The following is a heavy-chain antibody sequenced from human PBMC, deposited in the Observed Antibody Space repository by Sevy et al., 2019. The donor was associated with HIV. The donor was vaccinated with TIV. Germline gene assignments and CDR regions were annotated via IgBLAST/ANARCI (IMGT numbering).Heavy chain of an antibody. V-gene: IGHV4-59*08. Sequence: SETLSLTCTVSGGSITSLYWNWIRQPPGKGLEWIANIYYNGHINYNPSLKSRLTLSLETSKNQFSLRLRSVTAADTAMYYCAGENAWGRGYSWGQGTLVTVSS. J-gene: IGHJ4*02. D-gene: IGHD1-26*01. CDR3: AGENAWGRGYS. CDR2: IYYNGHI. CDR1: GGSITSLY.